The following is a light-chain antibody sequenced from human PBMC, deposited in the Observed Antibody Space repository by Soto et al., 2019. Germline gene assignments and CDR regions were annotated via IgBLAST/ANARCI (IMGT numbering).Light chain of an antibody. V-gene: IGKV3D-7*01. CDR2: GAS. Sequence: PGERVTLSCRASQSVSSSYLTWSQQKPGQAPRLLIYGASTRATSIPARFSGSGSGTDFTLTISSLQPEDFAVYYCQQDYNLPWTFGQGTKVEIK. CDR3: QQDYNLPWT. CDR1: QSVSSSY. J-gene: IGKJ1*01.